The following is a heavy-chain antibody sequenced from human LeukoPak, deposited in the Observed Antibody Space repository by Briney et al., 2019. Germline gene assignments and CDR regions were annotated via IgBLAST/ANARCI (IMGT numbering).Heavy chain of an antibody. D-gene: IGHD3-10*01. V-gene: IGHV3-30-3*01. CDR3: ARDSNGEEY. Sequence: PGGSLRLSCAASGFTFSSYAMHWVRQAPGKGLEWVAVISYDGSNKYYADSVKGRFTISRDNSKNTLYLQMNSLRAEDTAVYYCARDSNGEEYWGQGTLVTVSS. CDR2: ISYDGSNK. J-gene: IGHJ4*02. CDR1: GFTFSSYA.